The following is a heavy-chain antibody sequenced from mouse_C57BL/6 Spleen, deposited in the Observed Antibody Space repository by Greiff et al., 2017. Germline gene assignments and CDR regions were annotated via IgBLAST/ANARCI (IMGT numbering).Heavy chain of an antibody. J-gene: IGHJ2*01. Sequence: EVKVVESGGDLVKPGGSLKLSCAASGFTFSSYGMSWVRQTPDKRLEWVATISSGGSYTYYPDSVKGRFTISRDHAKNTLYLQMSSLKSEDTAMYDCARDYGGSYDYFDYWGQGTTLTVSS. CDR3: ARDYGGSYDYFDY. D-gene: IGHD1-1*01. CDR1: GFTFSSYG. V-gene: IGHV5-6*01. CDR2: ISSGGSYT.